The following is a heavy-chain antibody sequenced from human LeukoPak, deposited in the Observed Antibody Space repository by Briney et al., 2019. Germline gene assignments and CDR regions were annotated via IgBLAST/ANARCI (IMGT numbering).Heavy chain of an antibody. D-gene: IGHD2-2*01. J-gene: IGHJ4*02. CDR1: GGSFSGYY. Sequence: TSETLSLTCAVYGGSFSGYYWRWIRQPPGKGLEWIGEINHSGSTNYNPSLKSRVTISVDTSKNQFSLKLSSVTAADTAVYYCARVYCSSTSCYVYFDYWGQGTLVTVSS. CDR3: ARVYCSSTSCYVYFDY. V-gene: IGHV4-34*01. CDR2: INHSGST.